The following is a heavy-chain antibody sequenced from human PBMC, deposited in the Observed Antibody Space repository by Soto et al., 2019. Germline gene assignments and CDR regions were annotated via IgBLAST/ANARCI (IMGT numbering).Heavy chain of an antibody. CDR1: GYILASYN. CDR2: INPSGGST. D-gene: IGHD2-21*02. Sequence: ASVKVSCKAXGYILASYNMHWVRQAPGQGLEWMGIINPSGGSTSYAQKFQDRVTMTRDRSTSTVYMELSSLRSEDTAVYYCARTYCAGDCRARYFDYWGQGTPVTVSS. V-gene: IGHV1-46*03. J-gene: IGHJ4*02. CDR3: ARTYCAGDCRARYFDY.